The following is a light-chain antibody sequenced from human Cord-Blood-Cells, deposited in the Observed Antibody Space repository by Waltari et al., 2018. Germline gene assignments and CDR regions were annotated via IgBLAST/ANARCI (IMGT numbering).Light chain of an antibody. CDR1: SSDVGGYNY. CDR2: EVS. V-gene: IGLV2-14*01. CDR3: SSDTSSST. J-gene: IGLJ1*01. Sequence: QSALTQPASVSGSPGQSITISCTGTSSDVGGYNYVSWYQQHPGKAPNLMNYEVSNRPAGVSHRFSGSKSGNTASLTISGLQADDEADYYCSSDTSSSTFGTGTKVTVL.